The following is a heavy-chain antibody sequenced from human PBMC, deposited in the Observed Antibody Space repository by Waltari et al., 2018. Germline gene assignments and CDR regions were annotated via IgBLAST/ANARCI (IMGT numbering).Heavy chain of an antibody. V-gene: IGHV3-48*03. D-gene: IGHD3-16*01. CDR2: ISNSGRTI. CDR3: ARQYRYASGYFDY. J-gene: IGHJ4*02. CDR1: GFNFSTSE. Sequence: EVQLVESGGDLVQPGGSLSLSCATYGFNFSTSEMNWVRQAQGKVLEWVSYISNSGRTIYYVDSVKGRFTISRDNAMNSLYLQMNSLRADDTAVYYCARQYRYASGYFDYWGQGTLVTVSS.